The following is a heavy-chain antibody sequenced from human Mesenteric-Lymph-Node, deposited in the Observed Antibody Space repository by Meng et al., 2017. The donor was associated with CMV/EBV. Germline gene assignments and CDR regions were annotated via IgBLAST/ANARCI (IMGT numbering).Heavy chain of an antibody. CDR3: ARGRRYCSSTSCSPNWFDP. Sequence: SETLSLTCAVYGGSFSGYYWSWIRQPPGKGLEWIGEINHSGSTNYNPSLKSRVTISVDTSKNQFSLKLSSVTAADTAVYYCARGRRYCSSTSCSPNWFDPWGQGTLVTVSS. V-gene: IGHV4-34*01. D-gene: IGHD2-2*01. J-gene: IGHJ5*02. CDR1: GGSFSGYY. CDR2: INHSGST.